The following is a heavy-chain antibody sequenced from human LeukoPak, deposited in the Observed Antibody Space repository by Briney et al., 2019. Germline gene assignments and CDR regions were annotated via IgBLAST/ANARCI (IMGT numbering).Heavy chain of an antibody. V-gene: IGHV4-59*12. CDR2: IYYDGST. D-gene: IGHD2-15*01. J-gene: IGHJ6*03. Sequence: SETLSLTCTVSGGSISSYYWSWIRQSPGKGLEWIGYIYYDGSTNYNPSLRGRVTISVDTPKNQFSLKLSSVTAAETAVYYCARFPGSAEYRHYYYMDVWGKGTTVTVSS. CDR1: GGSISSYY. CDR3: ARFPGSAEYRHYYYMDV.